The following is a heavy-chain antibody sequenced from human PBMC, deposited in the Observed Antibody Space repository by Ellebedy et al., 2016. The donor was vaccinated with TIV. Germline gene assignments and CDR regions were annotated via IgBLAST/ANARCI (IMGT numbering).Heavy chain of an antibody. CDR1: GFTFSSYA. CDR3: AKGPHIVGAPFRH. CDR2: ISGSGGST. J-gene: IGHJ1*01. Sequence: GESLKISCAASGFTFSSYAMSWVRQAPGKGLEWVSAISGSGGSTYYADSVKGRFTISRDNSKNTLYLQMNSLRAEDTAVYYCAKGPHIVGAPFRHWGQGTLVTVSS. D-gene: IGHD1-26*01. V-gene: IGHV3-23*01.